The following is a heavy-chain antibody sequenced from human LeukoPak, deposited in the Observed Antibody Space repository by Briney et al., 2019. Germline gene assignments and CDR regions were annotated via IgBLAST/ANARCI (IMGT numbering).Heavy chain of an antibody. CDR2: ISWDGSTT. V-gene: IGHV3-43D*03. Sequence: GGSLRLSCAASGFAFDDYAMHWVRQAPGKGLKWVSLISWDGSTTYYADSVRGRFTISRDNSKNSLYLQMNSLRAEDTALYYCAKDSKSGSYQIDYWGQGTLVTVSS. CDR1: GFAFDDYA. J-gene: IGHJ4*02. CDR3: AKDSKSGSYQIDY. D-gene: IGHD1-26*01.